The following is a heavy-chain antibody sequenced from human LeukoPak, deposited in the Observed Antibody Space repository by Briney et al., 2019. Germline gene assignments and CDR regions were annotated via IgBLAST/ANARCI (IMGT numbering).Heavy chain of an antibody. CDR1: GFTFSSYA. CDR3: ARARRILGYCSGGSCPTYYFDY. V-gene: IGHV3-23*01. Sequence: PGGSLRLSCAASGFTFSSYAMSWVRQAPGKGLEWVSAISGSGGSTYYADSVKGRFTISRDNSKNTLYLQMNSLRAEDTAVYYCARARRILGYCSGGSCPTYYFDYWGQGTLVTVSS. D-gene: IGHD2-15*01. J-gene: IGHJ4*02. CDR2: ISGSGGST.